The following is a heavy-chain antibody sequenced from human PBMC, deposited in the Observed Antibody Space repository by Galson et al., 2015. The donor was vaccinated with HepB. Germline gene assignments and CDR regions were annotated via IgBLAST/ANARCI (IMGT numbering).Heavy chain of an antibody. CDR3: ARSYNYYYMDV. Sequence: SLRLSCAAFGFTFSNFGVKWARQAPGKGLEWLSYITGGSPTMYYADSVEGRFTIPRDNAKNSLYLQMNSLRAEDTAVYYCARSYNYYYMDVWGEGTTVTVSS. CDR1: GFTFSNFG. V-gene: IGHV3-48*01. D-gene: IGHD3-16*01. J-gene: IGHJ6*03. CDR2: ITGGSPTM.